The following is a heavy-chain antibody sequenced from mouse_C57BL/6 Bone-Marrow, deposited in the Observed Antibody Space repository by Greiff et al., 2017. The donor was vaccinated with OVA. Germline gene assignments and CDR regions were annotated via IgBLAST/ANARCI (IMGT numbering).Heavy chain of an antibody. CDR2: IYPGDGDT. D-gene: IGHD1-1*01. CDR1: GYAFSSYW. V-gene: IGHV1-80*01. Sequence: VQLQQSGAELVKPGASVKISCKASGYAFSSYWMNWVKQRPGKGLEWIGQIYPGDGDTNYHGKFKGKATMTADKSSSTAYMQLSSLTSEDSAVYFCARRDYGSSYYYFDYWGQGTTLTVSS. CDR3: ARRDYGSSYYYFDY. J-gene: IGHJ2*01.